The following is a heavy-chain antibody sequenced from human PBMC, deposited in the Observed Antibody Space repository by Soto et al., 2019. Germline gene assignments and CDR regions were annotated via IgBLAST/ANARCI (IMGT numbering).Heavy chain of an antibody. D-gene: IGHD2-8*01. CDR1: GGSISSGGYY. V-gene: IGHV4-31*03. CDR2: IYYSGST. CDR3: ARNDHYYYYGMDV. Sequence: PSETLSLTCTVSGGSISSGGYYWSWIRQHPGKGLEWIGYIYYSGSTYYNPSLKSRVTISVDTSKNQFSLKLSSVTAADTAVYYCARNDHYYYYGMDVWGQGTTVTVS. J-gene: IGHJ6*02.